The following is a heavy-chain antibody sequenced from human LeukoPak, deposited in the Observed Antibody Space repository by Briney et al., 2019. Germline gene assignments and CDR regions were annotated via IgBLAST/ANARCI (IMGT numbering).Heavy chain of an antibody. D-gene: IGHD7-27*01. CDR2: ISYDGSNK. CDR3: ARDLNWGHDY. V-gene: IGHV3-33*05. J-gene: IGHJ4*02. CDR1: RFTFSDYG. Sequence: GGSLGLSCAASRFTFSDYGMHWVRQAPGKGLEWVALISYDGSNKYYAVSVKGRFTISRDNSKNTLYLQMNCLRAEDTAVYYCARDLNWGHDYWGQGTLVTVSS.